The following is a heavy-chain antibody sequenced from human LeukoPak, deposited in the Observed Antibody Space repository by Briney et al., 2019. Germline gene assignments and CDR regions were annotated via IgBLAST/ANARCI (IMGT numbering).Heavy chain of an antibody. CDR3: ASSGFGKSDY. D-gene: IGHD3-10*01. Sequence: SETLSLTCTVSGGSISSYYWSWIRQPPGKGLEWIGYIYYSGSTNYNPSLKSRVTISVDTSKNQFSLKLSSVTAADTAVYYCASSGFGKSDYWGQGTLVTVSS. V-gene: IGHV4-59*01. CDR2: IYYSGST. CDR1: GGSISSYY. J-gene: IGHJ4*02.